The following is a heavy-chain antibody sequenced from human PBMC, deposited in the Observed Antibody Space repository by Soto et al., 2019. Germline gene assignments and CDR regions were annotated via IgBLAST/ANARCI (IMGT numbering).Heavy chain of an antibody. Sequence: LRLSCAASGFTFSSYAMSWVRQAPGKGLEWVSAISGSGGSTYYADSVKGRFTISRDNSKNTLYLQMNSLRAEDTAVYYCAKDLPTYYDILTGSNYFDYWGQGTLVTVSS. CDR3: AKDLPTYYDILTGSNYFDY. CDR1: GFTFSSYA. CDR2: ISGSGGST. J-gene: IGHJ4*02. D-gene: IGHD3-9*01. V-gene: IGHV3-23*01.